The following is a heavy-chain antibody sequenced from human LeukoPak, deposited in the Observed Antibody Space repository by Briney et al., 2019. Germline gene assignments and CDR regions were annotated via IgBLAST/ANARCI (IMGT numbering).Heavy chain of an antibody. CDR3: ARGRGSGNRFDY. V-gene: IGHV3-48*01. CDR1: GFIFSNYN. Sequence: KTGGSLRLSYAASGFIFSNYNMNWVRQAPGKGLEWVSYVSSSSSTINYADSVKGRFTISRDNAKNSLSLQMNSLRAEDTAVYYCARGRGSGNRFDYWGQGTLVTVPS. D-gene: IGHD2-15*01. J-gene: IGHJ4*02. CDR2: VSSSSSTI.